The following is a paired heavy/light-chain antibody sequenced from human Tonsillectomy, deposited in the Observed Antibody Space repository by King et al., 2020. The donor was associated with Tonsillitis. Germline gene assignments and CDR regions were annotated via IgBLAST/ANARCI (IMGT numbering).Heavy chain of an antibody. CDR1: GFTFSSYT. D-gene: IGHD1-7*01. J-gene: IGHJ3*02. CDR3: ARSPWLELRDWAFDI. CDR2: ITNSDSYM. Sequence: EVQLVESGGGLVKPGGSLRLSCAASGFTFSSYTMNWVRQAPGKGLEWVSSITNSDSYMYYADSLRGRFTISRDNAKNSLYLQMNSLRAEDTAVYYCARSPWLELRDWAFDIWGQGTMVTVSS. V-gene: IGHV3-21*01.
Light chain of an antibody. CDR2: SYN. J-gene: IGLJ1*01. CDR3: ATWDDSLNGRYV. V-gene: IGLV1-44*01. CDR1: SSNIGSNT. Sequence: QSLLTQPPSASGTPGQRVTISCSGSSSNIGSNTVNWYQQLPGTAPKLLIYSYNQRPSGVPDRFSGSKSGTSASLAISGLQSEDEADYYCATWDDSLNGRYVFGTGTKVTVL.